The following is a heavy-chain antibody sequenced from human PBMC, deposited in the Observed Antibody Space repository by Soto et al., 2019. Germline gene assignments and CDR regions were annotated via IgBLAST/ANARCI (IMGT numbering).Heavy chain of an antibody. CDR1: GFTFGAGA. CDR2: IRSKPYGGTS. CDR3: TRYTYLGEAYDI. J-gene: IGHJ3*02. V-gene: IGHV3-49*03. D-gene: IGHD2-2*02. Sequence: GGSLRLSCTASGFTFGAGAMSWFRQAPGKGLEWIGFIRSKPYGGTSDYAASVKGRFTISRDDSKSIAYLQMNSLKTEDTAVYYFTRYTYLGEAYDISAQGTIVTVSS.